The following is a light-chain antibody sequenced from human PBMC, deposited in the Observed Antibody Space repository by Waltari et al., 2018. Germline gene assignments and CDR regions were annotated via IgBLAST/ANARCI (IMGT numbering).Light chain of an antibody. CDR1: SSDVGSYNL. J-gene: IGLJ3*02. CDR3: CSYAGSSTWV. V-gene: IGLV2-23*01. CDR2: EGS. Sequence: QSALTQPASVSGSPGQSTTISCTGTSSDVGSYNLVSWYQQLPGKAPKLMIYEGSKRPSGVFDRFSGSKSGNTASLTISGLQAEDEADYYCCSYAGSSTWVFGGGTKLTVL.